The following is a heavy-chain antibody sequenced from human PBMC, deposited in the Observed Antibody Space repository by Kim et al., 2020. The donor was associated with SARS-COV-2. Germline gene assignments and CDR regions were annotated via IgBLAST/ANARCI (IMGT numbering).Heavy chain of an antibody. J-gene: IGHJ3*02. D-gene: IGHD3-10*01. CDR3: ARAAFIMVRGVTITKRVGFGI. CDR2: INHSGST. CDR1: GGSFSDDY. V-gene: IGHV4-34*01. Sequence: SETLSLTCAVYGGSFSDDYWSWIRQPPGKGLQWFGEINHSGSTNYNPSLKSRVTMSVETSKNQFSLRLTSLTAADTAVYYCARAAFIMVRGVTITKRVGFGIWGQGTMVTVSS.